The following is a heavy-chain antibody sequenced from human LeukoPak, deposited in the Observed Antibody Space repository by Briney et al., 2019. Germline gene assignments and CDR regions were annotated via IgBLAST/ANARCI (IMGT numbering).Heavy chain of an antibody. Sequence: TLSLTCTVSGGSISSGGYYWSWIRQRPGKGLEWIGYIYYSGSTYYNPSLKSRVTISVDTSKNQFSLKLSSVTAADTAVYYCARGGREYCSSTSCYTLVPPGYWGQGTLVTVSS. V-gene: IGHV4-31*03. CDR2: IYYSGST. CDR3: ARGGREYCSSTSCYTLVPPGY. CDR1: GGSISSGGYY. J-gene: IGHJ4*02. D-gene: IGHD2-2*02.